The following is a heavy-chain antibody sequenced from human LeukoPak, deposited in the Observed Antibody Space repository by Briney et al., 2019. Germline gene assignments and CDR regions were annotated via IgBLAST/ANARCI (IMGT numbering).Heavy chain of an antibody. CDR2: IYSGGST. V-gene: IGHV3-66*01. CDR1: GFTVSSNY. D-gene: IGHD3-22*01. CDR3: ARVPYYYDSSGYLDY. J-gene: IGHJ4*02. Sequence: PGGSLRLSCAASGFTVSSNYMSWVRQAPGKGLEWVSVIYSGGSTYYADSVKGRFTISRDNSKNTLYLQMNSLRAEDTAVYYCARVPYYYDSSGYLDYWGQGTLGTVSS.